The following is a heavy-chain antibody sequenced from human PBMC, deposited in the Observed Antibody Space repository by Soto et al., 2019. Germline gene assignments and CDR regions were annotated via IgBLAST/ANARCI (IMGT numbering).Heavy chain of an antibody. CDR2: IIPILGIA. J-gene: IGHJ4*02. Sequence: QVQLVQSGAEVKKPGSSVKVSCKASVGTVSSYTISWVRQAPGQGLEWMGRIIPILGIANDAQKFQGRVTINGDQSTSTAYMGLSSLRSEGTAVYYCGKVKGLWAGCYWGQGTLVTV. V-gene: IGHV1-69*02. D-gene: IGHD1-26*01. CDR1: VGTVSSYT. CDR3: GKVKGLWAGCY.